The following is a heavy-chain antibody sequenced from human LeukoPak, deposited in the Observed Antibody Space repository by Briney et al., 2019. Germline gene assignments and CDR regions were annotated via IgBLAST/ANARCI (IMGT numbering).Heavy chain of an antibody. CDR1: GGSISTSNYY. CDR2: IYYSGST. J-gene: IGHJ4*02. Sequence: PSETLSLTCTVSGGSISTSNYYWGWIRQPPGKGLEWIGSIYYSGSTYYSPSLKSRVTISVDTSNNQFSLKLSSVTAADTAVYYCARVAPSTTFGVVSHRIFDYWGQGTLVTVSS. D-gene: IGHD3-3*01. V-gene: IGHV4-39*07. CDR3: ARVAPSTTFGVVSHRIFDY.